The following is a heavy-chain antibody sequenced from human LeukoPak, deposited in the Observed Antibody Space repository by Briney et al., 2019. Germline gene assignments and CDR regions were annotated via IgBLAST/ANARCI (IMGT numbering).Heavy chain of an antibody. CDR1: GFTFRYYV. Sequence: GGSLRLSCAASGFTFRYYVIHWARQAPGKGLEWVAVTSSDLNVKLYADSVKGRFTISRDNSRSTLYLQMNSLRPEDTAIYYCAREGYYGSGSPPSLYFDYWGQGTLVTVSS. CDR2: TSSDLNVK. D-gene: IGHD3-10*01. V-gene: IGHV3-30-3*01. J-gene: IGHJ4*02. CDR3: AREGYYGSGSPPSLYFDY.